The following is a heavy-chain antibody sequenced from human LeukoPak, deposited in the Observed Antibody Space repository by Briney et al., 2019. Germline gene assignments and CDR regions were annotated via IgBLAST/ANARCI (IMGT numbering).Heavy chain of an antibody. CDR1: GYTFTSYD. J-gene: IGHJ6*03. CDR2: MNPNSGNT. V-gene: IGHV1-8*01. CDR3: ARGFKYYDFWSGYYSDYMDV. Sequence: ASVKVSSKASGYTFTSYDINWVRQATGQGLEWMGWMNPNSGNTGYAQKFQGRVTMTRNTSISTAYMELSSLRSEDTAVYYCARGFKYYDFWSGYYSDYMDVWGKGTTVTVSS. D-gene: IGHD3-3*01.